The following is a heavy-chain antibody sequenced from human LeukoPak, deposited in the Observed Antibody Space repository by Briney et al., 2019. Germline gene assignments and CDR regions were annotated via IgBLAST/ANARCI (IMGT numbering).Heavy chain of an antibody. Sequence: SETLSLTCTVSGGSISSYYWSWIRQPPGKGLEWIGYIYYSGSTNYNPSLKSRVTISVDTSKNQFSLKLSSVTAADTAVYYCARQYNYYDSSGYYYRNAFDIWGQGTMVTVSS. CDR1: GGSISSYY. D-gene: IGHD3-22*01. CDR2: IYYSGST. J-gene: IGHJ3*02. V-gene: IGHV4-59*08. CDR3: ARQYNYYDSSGYYYRNAFDI.